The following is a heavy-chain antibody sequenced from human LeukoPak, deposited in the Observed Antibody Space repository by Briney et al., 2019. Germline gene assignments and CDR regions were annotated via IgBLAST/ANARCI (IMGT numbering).Heavy chain of an antibody. CDR1: GFTFSSNW. CDR2: INEDGSTT. D-gene: IGHD5-18*01. V-gene: IGHV3-74*01. Sequence: GGSLRLSCAASGFTFSSNWMHWVRQAPGKGLVWVSRINEDGSTTNYADSVKGRSTIFRDNAKNTLYLQMNSLRAEDTAVYYCAKDRTGYSYGYFLSPWGQGTLVTVSS. J-gene: IGHJ5*02. CDR3: AKDRTGYSYGYFLSP.